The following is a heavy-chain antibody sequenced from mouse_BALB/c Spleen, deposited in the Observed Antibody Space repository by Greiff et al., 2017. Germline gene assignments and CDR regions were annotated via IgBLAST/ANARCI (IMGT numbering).Heavy chain of an antibody. V-gene: IGHV5-6-5*01. CDR1: GFTFSSYA. Sequence: EVKLMESGGGLVKPGGSLKLSCAASGFTFSSYAMSWVRQTPEKRLEWVASISSGGSTYYPDSVKGRFTISRDNARNILYLQMSSLRSEDTAMYYCARGGGPRGFAYWGQGTLVTVSA. CDR2: ISSGGST. J-gene: IGHJ3*01. CDR3: ARGGGPRGFAY. D-gene: IGHD3-3*01.